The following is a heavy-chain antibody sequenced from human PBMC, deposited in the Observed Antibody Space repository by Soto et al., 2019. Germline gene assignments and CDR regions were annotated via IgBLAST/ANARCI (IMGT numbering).Heavy chain of an antibody. CDR1: GSSFTSYY. D-gene: IGHD6-19*01. CDR2: INPSGGST. Sequence: ASARGSLKKYGSSFTSYYMPVVRQAPGQGLEWMGIINPSGGSTSYAQKFQGRVTMTRDTSTSTVYMELSSLRSEDTALYYCASSRLSSGWFFYWGQGNPV. V-gene: IGHV1-46*01. J-gene: IGHJ4*02. CDR3: ASSRLSSGWFFY.